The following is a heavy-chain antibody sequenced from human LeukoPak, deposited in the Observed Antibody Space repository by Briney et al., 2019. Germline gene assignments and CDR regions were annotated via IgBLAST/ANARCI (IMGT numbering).Heavy chain of an antibody. CDR1: GFTFSSYW. CDR3: ARDGCSYGLAYFDY. CDR2: INSDGSGT. J-gene: IGHJ4*02. V-gene: IGHV3-74*01. D-gene: IGHD5-18*01. Sequence: GGSLRLSCAASGFTFSSYWMHWVRQAPGKGLVWVSRINSDGSGTSYADSVKGRFTISRDNAKNTLYLQMNSLRAEDTAVYYCARDGCSYGLAYFDYWGQGTLVTVSS.